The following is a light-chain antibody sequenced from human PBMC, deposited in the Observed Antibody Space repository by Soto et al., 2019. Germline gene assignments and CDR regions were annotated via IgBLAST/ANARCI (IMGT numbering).Light chain of an antibody. CDR3: QSYDRSLSAPV. V-gene: IGLV1-40*01. Sequence: QSVLTQPPSVSGAPGQRVTISCTGSNSNIGAGYDVHWYQQLPGTAPKLLIYANSNRPSGVPDRFSGSKSGTSASLAITGLQAEDEADYYCQSYDRSLSAPVFGGGTELTVL. CDR2: ANS. J-gene: IGLJ3*02. CDR1: NSNIGAGYD.